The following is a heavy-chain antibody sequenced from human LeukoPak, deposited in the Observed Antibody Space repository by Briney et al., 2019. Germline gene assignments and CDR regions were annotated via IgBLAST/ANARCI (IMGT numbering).Heavy chain of an antibody. D-gene: IGHD4-23*01. J-gene: IGHJ4*02. V-gene: IGHV3-23*01. CDR3: AKDLSSRTTVVGSFDY. Sequence: GGSLRLSCAASGFTFSSFGMSWVRQAPGKGLEWVSAISGSGGSTYYADSVKGRFTISRDNSKNTLYLQMNSLRAEDTAVYYCAKDLSSRTTVVGSFDYWGQGTLVTVSS. CDR2: ISGSGGST. CDR1: GFTFSSFG.